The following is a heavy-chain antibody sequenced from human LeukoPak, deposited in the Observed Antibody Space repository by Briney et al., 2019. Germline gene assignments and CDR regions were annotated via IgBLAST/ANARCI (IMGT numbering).Heavy chain of an antibody. V-gene: IGHV4-39*07. J-gene: IGHJ6*03. CDR2: IYYSGST. Sequence: SETLSLTCTVSGGSISSSSYYWGWIRQPPGKGLEWIGSIYYSGSTYYNPSLKSRVTISVDTSKNQFSLKLSSVTAADTAVYYCARVKHGYYYYMDVWGKGTTVTVSS. CDR1: GGSISSSSYY. CDR3: ARVKHGYYYYMDV.